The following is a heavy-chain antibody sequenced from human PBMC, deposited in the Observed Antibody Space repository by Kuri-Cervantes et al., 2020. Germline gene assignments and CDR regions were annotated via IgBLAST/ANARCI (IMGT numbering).Heavy chain of an antibody. Sequence: GESLKISCKGSGYSFTSYWIGWVRQMPGKGLEWMGIIYPGDSDTRYSPSFQGQVTISADKSISTAYLQWSSLKASDTAMYYCARLGGYYYDSSGYYWYWFDPWGQGTLVTVSS. CDR1: GYSFTSYW. D-gene: IGHD3-22*01. J-gene: IGHJ5*02. CDR2: IYPGDSDT. V-gene: IGHV5-51*01. CDR3: ARLGGYYYDSSGYYWYWFDP.